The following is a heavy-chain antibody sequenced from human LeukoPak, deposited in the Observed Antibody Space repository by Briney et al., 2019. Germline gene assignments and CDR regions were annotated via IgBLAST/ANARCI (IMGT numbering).Heavy chain of an antibody. J-gene: IGHJ4*02. CDR1: GFXVSNNY. V-gene: IGHV3-53*01. CDR3: AMFSRDGYNPFDY. D-gene: IGHD5-24*01. Sequence: GGSLRLSCAASGFXVSNNYMSWVRQAPGKGLEWVSVIYSGGSTYYADSVKGRFTISRDNSKNTLYLQMNSLRAEDTAVYYCAMFSRDGYNPFDYWGQGTLVTVSS. CDR2: IYSGGST.